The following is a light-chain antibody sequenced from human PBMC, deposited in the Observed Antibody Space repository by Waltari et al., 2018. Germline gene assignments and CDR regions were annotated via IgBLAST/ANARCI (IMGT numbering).Light chain of an antibody. J-gene: IGLJ3*02. Sequence: QSALTQPASVSGSPGQSITISCTGTSSDVGSYDLVSWYQHHPGKAPKLMIYEGSKRPSGVSNRFSGSKSGETASLTISGLQAEDETDYYCCSYAGSGTWVFGGGTKLTVL. CDR2: EGS. V-gene: IGLV2-23*01. CDR1: SSDVGSYDL. CDR3: CSYAGSGTWV.